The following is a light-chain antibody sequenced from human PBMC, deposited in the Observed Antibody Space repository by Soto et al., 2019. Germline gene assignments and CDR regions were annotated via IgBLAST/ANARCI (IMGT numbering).Light chain of an antibody. V-gene: IGLV2-14*01. Sequence: QSALTQPASVSGSPGQSVTIPCTGTSSDVGGYDYVSWYQQHPGTAPKLILYEVNNRPSGVSNRFSGSKSGNTASLIISGLQTEDEANYYCSAYTTSNTLIFGTGTKVTVL. CDR1: SSDVGGYDY. CDR2: EVN. CDR3: SAYTTSNTLI. J-gene: IGLJ1*01.